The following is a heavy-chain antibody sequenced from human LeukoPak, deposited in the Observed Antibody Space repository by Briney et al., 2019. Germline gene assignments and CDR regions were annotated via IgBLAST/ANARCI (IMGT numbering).Heavy chain of an antibody. CDR2: IKGSAEAT. CDR1: GFTFSSYI. Sequence: PGGSLRLSCEASGFTFSSYIMTWVRQAPGKGLEWVSTIKGSAEATFYADSVKDRFTISRDNSKNTLYLQMNSLRAEDTAVYYCAKGRVAGTLAPRYFDYWGQGTLVTVSS. CDR3: AKGRVAGTLAPRYFDY. V-gene: IGHV3-23*01. J-gene: IGHJ4*02. D-gene: IGHD6-19*01.